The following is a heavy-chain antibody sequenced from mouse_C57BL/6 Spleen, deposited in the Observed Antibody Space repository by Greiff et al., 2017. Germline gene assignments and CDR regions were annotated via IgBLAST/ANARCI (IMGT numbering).Heavy chain of an antibody. CDR2: IRSKSNNYAT. D-gene: IGHD1-1*01. V-gene: IGHV10-1*01. Sequence: DAGGGLVQPKGSLTLSCAASGFSFNTYAMNWVRQAPGKGLEWVARIRSKSNNYATYYADSVKDRFTISRDDSESMLYLQMNNLKTEDTAMYYCVRQGDYYGYYAMDYWGQGTSVTVSS. J-gene: IGHJ4*01. CDR3: VRQGDYYGYYAMDY. CDR1: GFSFNTYA.